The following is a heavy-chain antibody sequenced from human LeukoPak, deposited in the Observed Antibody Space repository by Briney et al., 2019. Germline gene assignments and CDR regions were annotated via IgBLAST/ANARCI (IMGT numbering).Heavy chain of an antibody. CDR1: GFTFSSYG. Sequence: GRSLRLSCAASGFTFSSYGMHWVRQAPGKGLEWVAVISYDGSNKYYADSVKGRFTISRDNSKNTLYLQMNSLRAEDTAVYYCAKDRGGSGQYFDWLLQDAFDIWGQGTMVTVSS. CDR3: AKDRGGSGQYFDWLLQDAFDI. V-gene: IGHV3-30*18. D-gene: IGHD3-9*01. CDR2: ISYDGSNK. J-gene: IGHJ3*02.